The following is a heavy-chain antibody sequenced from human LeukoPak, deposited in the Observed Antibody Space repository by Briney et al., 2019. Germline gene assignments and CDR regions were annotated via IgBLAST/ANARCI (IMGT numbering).Heavy chain of an antibody. D-gene: IGHD5-24*01. CDR3: ARHEEEDGYNAKPFDF. CDR2: IYYSGST. CDR1: GGSISSSSYY. J-gene: IGHJ4*02. Sequence: SETLSLTCTVSGGSISSSSYYWGWIRQPPGKGLEWIGSIYYSGSTYYNPSLKSRVTISVDTSKNQFSLKLSSVTAADTAVYYCARHEEEDGYNAKPFDFWGQGTLVTVSS. V-gene: IGHV4-39*01.